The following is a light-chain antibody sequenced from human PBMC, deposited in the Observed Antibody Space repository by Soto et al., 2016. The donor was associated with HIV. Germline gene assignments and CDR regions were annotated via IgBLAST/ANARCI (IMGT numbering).Light chain of an antibody. CDR3: QVWDTSSHRVV. J-gene: IGLJ2*01. CDR2: DDS. V-gene: IGLV3-21*03. CDR1: NIGSKS. Sequence: SYELTQPPSVSVAPGKTARITCGGNNIGSKSVHWYQQRPGQAPVLVVYDDSDRPLGIPERFSGSNSGNTATLTISRVEAGDEADYYCQVWDTSSHRVVFGGGPRSTVL.